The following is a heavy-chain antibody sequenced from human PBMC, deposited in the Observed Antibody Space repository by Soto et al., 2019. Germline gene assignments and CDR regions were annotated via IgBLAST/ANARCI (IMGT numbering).Heavy chain of an antibody. V-gene: IGHV3-7*01. CDR2: IKPDGSAT. CDR1: GFTFGSYW. Sequence: GGSLRLSCTVSGFTFGSYWMNWVRLIPGKGLEWVAYIKPDGSATYYVDSVKGRFTISRDNAKNSLYLQMNSLRVEDTSVYYCARAGYCGPGCYYYFDYWGQGTLVTVSS. D-gene: IGHD2-21*02. CDR3: ARAGYCGPGCYYYFDY. J-gene: IGHJ4*02.